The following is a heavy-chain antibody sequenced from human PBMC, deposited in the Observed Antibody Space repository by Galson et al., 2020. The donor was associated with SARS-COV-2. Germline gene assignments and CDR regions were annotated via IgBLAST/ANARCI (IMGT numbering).Heavy chain of an antibody. D-gene: IGHD2-2*01. CDR1: GFTFSGSA. V-gene: IGHV3-73*01. CDR2: IRSKANSYAT. Sequence: GGSLRLSCAASGFTFSGSAMHWVRQASGKGLEWVGRIRSKANSYATAYAASVKGRFTISRDDSKNTAYLQMNSLKTEDTAVYYCTRPRYCSSTSCRNYYYYYMDVWGKGTTVTVSS. CDR3: TRPRYCSSTSCRNYYYYYMDV. J-gene: IGHJ6*03.